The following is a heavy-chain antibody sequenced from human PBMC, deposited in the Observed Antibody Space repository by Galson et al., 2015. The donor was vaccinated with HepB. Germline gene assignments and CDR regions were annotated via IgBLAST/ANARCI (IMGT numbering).Heavy chain of an antibody. CDR1: GYTFTSYA. CDR3: AISGWSYYYYYMDG. J-gene: IGHJ6*03. V-gene: IGHV7-4-1*02. CDR2: INTNTGNP. D-gene: IGHD6-19*01. Sequence: SVKVSCKASGYTFTSYAMNWVRQAPGQGLEWMGWINTNTGNPTYAQGFTGRFVFSLDTSVSTAYLQISSLKAEDTAVYYCAISGWSYYYYYMDGWGKGTTVTVSS.